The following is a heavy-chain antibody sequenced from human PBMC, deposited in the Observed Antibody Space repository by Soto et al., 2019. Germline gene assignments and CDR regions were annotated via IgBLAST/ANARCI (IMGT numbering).Heavy chain of an antibody. Sequence: QVQLVESGGGVVQPGRSLRLSCAGSGFTFSAYTIHWVRQAPGKGLEWVAVISSSDGSHKYYTDSVKGRFTISRDNSKNTVFLEMNSLTAEDTALYFCARDPIDGIPDYFDYWGQGTLVTVSS. D-gene: IGHD1-26*01. CDR2: ISSSDGSHK. J-gene: IGHJ4*02. V-gene: IGHV3-30*04. CDR3: ARDPIDGIPDYFDY. CDR1: GFTFSAYT.